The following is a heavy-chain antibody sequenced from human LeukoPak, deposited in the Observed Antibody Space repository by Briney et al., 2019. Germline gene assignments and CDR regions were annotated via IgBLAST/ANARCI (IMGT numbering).Heavy chain of an antibody. CDR3: AKSHSYSSSWYSIKYYYYYMDV. V-gene: IGHV3-21*04. J-gene: IGHJ6*03. CDR1: GFTFSSYS. CDR2: ISSSSSYT. D-gene: IGHD6-13*01. Sequence: PGGSLRLSCAASGFTFSSYSMNWVRQAPGKGLEWVSSISSSSSYTYYADSVKGRFTISRDNSKNTLYLQMNSLRAEDTAVYYCAKSHSYSSSWYSIKYYYYYMDVWGKGTTVTVSS.